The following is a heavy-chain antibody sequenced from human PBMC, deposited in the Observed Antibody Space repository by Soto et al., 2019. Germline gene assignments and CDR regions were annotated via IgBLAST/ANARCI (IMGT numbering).Heavy chain of an antibody. J-gene: IGHJ6*02. V-gene: IGHV1-46*01. CDR3: ARDRPTIFGVVIRNYYYYYYGMDV. Sequence: ASVKVSCKASGYTFTSYYMHWVRQAPGQGLEWMGIINPSGGSTSYAQKFQGRVTMTRDTSTSTVCMELSSLRPEDTAVYYCARDRPTIFGVVIRNYYYYYYGMDVWGQGATVTVSS. CDR1: GYTFTSYY. CDR2: INPSGGST. D-gene: IGHD3-3*01.